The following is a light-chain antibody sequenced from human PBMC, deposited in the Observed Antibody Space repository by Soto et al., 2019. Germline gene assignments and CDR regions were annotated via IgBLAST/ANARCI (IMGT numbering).Light chain of an antibody. CDR1: TSNIGSNT. V-gene: IGLV1-44*01. CDR2: SNN. CDR3: AAWDDGLNGYV. Sequence: QSVLTQPPSASGTAGQRVTISCSGSTSNIGSNTVNWYQQLPGTAPRTLIYSNNQRPSGVPARFSGSKSGTSGSLAISGLLSEDEADYYCAAWDDGLNGYVFGTGTKVTVL. J-gene: IGLJ1*01.